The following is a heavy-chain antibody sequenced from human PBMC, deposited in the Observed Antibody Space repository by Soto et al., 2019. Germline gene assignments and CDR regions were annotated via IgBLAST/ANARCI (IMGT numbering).Heavy chain of an antibody. J-gene: IGHJ6*02. V-gene: IGHV4-30-4*01. Sequence: QVQLQESGAGLVKPSQTLSLTCTVSGGSISSGDYYWSWIRQPPGKGLEWIGYLYYSRSTYYNPYPQTRATISVDTSKNQFPRTLSSVTAADTGMYYCARDFLYYYDTSGKTQKNHSYGMDVWGQGTTVTVSS. CDR1: GGSISSGDYY. CDR2: LYYSRST. CDR3: ARDFLYYYDTSGKTQKNHSYGMDV. D-gene: IGHD3-22*01.